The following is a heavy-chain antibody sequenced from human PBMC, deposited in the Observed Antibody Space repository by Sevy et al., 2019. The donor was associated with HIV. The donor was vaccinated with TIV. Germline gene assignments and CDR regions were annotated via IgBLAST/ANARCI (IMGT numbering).Heavy chain of an antibody. J-gene: IGHJ6*03. CDR2: IYYSGST. Sequence: SETLSLTCTVSGGSISSYYWSWIRQPPGKGLEWIGYIYYSGSTNYNPSLKSRVTISVDTSKNQFSLKLSSVTAADTAVYYCARWNSSWQTNYCHSYKDVWGKGTTVTVSS. D-gene: IGHD6-13*01. V-gene: IGHV4-59*01. CDR3: ARWNSSWQTNYCHSYKDV. CDR1: GGSISSYY.